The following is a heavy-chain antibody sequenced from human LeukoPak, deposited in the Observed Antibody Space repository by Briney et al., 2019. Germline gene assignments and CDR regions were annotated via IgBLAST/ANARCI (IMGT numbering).Heavy chain of an antibody. CDR2: ISGSGGST. D-gene: IGHD6-19*01. CDR3: AKDPTPGIAVAGRGPFQH. CDR1: GFTFSSYA. Sequence: GGSLRLSCAASGFTFSSYAMSWVRQAPGKGLEWVSAISGSGGSTYYADSVKGRFTISRDNSKNTLYLQMNSLRAEDTAVYYCAKDPTPGIAVAGRGPFQHWGQGTLVTVSS. V-gene: IGHV3-23*01. J-gene: IGHJ1*01.